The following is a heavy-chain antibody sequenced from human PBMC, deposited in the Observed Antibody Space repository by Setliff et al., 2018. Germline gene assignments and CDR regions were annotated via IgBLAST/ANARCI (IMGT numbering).Heavy chain of an antibody. D-gene: IGHD6-19*01. J-gene: IGHJ3*02. CDR1: GFIFTSSA. CDR2: IVVGSGNT. CDR3: AAPTGYSSGWSDAFDI. Sequence: SVKVSCKASGFIFTSSAMQWVRQASGQRLEWIGWIVVGSGNTNYAQKFQERVTITRDMSTSTAYMELSSLRSEDTAVYYCAAPTGYSSGWSDAFDIWGQGTMVTVSS. V-gene: IGHV1-58*02.